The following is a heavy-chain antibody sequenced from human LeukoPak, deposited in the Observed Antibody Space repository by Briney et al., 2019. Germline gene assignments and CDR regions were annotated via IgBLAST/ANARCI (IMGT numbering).Heavy chain of an antibody. CDR3: ARTTEGYCRGRSCYSYYYYMDV. V-gene: IGHV4-59*01. J-gene: IGHJ6*03. Sequence: SETLSLTCTVSGGSISSYYWNWIRQPPGKGLEWIGYICYSGSTHYNPSLKSRVTISVDTSKNQFSLKLSSVTAADTALYYCARTTEGYCRGRSCYSYYYYMDVWGKGTTVTVSS. D-gene: IGHD2-15*01. CDR1: GGSISSYY. CDR2: ICYSGST.